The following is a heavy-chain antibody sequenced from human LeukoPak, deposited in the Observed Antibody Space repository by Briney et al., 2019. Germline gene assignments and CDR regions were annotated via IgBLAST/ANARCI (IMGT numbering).Heavy chain of an antibody. J-gene: IGHJ3*02. CDR1: GGSISSGDYY. V-gene: IGHV4-30-4*01. D-gene: IGHD4-23*01. Sequence: PSETLFLTCTVSGGSISSGDYYWSWIRQPPGKGLEWIGYIYYSGSTYYNPSLKSRVTISVDTSKNQFSLKLSSVTAADTAVYYCASTTVVTPDAFDIWGQGTMVTVSS. CDR3: ASTTVVTPDAFDI. CDR2: IYYSGST.